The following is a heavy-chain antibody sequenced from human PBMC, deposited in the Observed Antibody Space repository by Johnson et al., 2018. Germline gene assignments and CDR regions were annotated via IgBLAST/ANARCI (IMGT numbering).Heavy chain of an antibody. V-gene: IGHV3-30*18. D-gene: IGHD3-22*01. J-gene: IGHJ6*03. Sequence: QVQLVESGGGVVQPGRSLRLSCAASGFTFSTYGMHWVRQAPGKGLEWVAVISSDGSNKYYADSVKGRFTISRDNSKNTLYLQMNSLRGEDKAVYYCAKDQKYYDRSGYYTGNMDVWGKGTTVTVSS. CDR1: GFTFSTYG. CDR2: ISSDGSNK. CDR3: AKDQKYYDRSGYYTGNMDV.